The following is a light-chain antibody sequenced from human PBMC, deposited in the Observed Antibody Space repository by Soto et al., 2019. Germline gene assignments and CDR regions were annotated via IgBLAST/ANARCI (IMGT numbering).Light chain of an antibody. CDR1: QSVSSN. CDR3: QQYNQWHRT. V-gene: IGKV3-15*01. CDR2: AAS. J-gene: IGKJ1*01. Sequence: EVVMTQSPATLSVSPGERATLSCRASQSVSSNLAWYHQKPGQSPRLLIYAASTRATGVPARFSGSGSGTEFTLTISSLQSEDFAIYYCQQYNQWHRTFGQGTKV.